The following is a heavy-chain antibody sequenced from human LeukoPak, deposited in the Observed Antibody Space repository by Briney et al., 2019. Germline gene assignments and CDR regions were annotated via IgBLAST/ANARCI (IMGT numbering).Heavy chain of an antibody. V-gene: IGHV1-18*01. D-gene: IGHD3-22*01. Sequence: ASVKVSCKASGYTFPSYGISWVRQAPGQGLEWMGWISAHNGHSNYAQKFQGRVTMTTDTSTSTAYMELRSLRSDDTAVYYCARAFYYDSSGSSIYWFDPWGQGTLVTVSS. CDR3: ARAFYYDSSGSSIYWFDP. CDR1: GYTFPSYG. J-gene: IGHJ5*02. CDR2: ISAHNGHS.